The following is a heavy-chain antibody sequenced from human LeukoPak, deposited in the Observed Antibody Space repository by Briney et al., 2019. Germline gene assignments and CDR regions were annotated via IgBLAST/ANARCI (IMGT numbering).Heavy chain of an antibody. V-gene: IGHV1-46*01. Sequence: ASVKVSCKASGYTFTNYYIHWVRQAPGQGLECMGIINPSGGSTSYAQKFQGRVTMTRDMSTSTVYMELSSLRSEDTAVYYCARVVVVAITKGSWFDPWGQGTLVTVSS. CDR1: GYTFTNYY. CDR3: ARVVVVAITKGSWFDP. CDR2: INPSGGST. J-gene: IGHJ5*02. D-gene: IGHD2-15*01.